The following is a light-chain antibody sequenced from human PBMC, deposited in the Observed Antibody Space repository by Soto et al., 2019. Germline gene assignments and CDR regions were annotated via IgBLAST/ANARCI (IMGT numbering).Light chain of an antibody. CDR3: QQSYSTRMYT. Sequence: DIQMTQSPSSLSASVGDRVTITCRASQSISSYLNWYQQKPGKSPKLLIYAASSLQSGVPSRFSGSESGTDFTLTISSLQPEDFETYYCQQSYSTRMYTFGQGTKLEIK. CDR2: AAS. V-gene: IGKV1-39*01. CDR1: QSISSY. J-gene: IGKJ2*01.